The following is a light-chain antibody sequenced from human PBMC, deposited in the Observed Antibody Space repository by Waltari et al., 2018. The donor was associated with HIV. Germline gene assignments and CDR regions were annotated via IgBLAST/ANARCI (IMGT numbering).Light chain of an antibody. Sequence: QSVLTQPPSASGTPGQRVTISCSGRSSNIGTNSVYWYQQLPGTAPKLLIYRNNQRPSGVPDRFAGSKSGTSASLAISGLRSEDEADYYCAAWNDSLSGYVFGTGTKVTV. J-gene: IGLJ1*01. CDR2: RNN. CDR3: AAWNDSLSGYV. V-gene: IGLV1-47*01. CDR1: SSNIGTNS.